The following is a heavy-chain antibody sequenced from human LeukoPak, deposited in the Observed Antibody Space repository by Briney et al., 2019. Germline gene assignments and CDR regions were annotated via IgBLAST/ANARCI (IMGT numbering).Heavy chain of an antibody. D-gene: IGHD2-8*02. CDR1: GFTFNNYV. V-gene: IGHV3-23*01. CDR2: IGGSGART. J-gene: IGHJ4*02. CDR3: AKDLVSGDWYWRGFDS. Sequence: GGSLRLSCAASGFTFNNYVMSWVRQAPGKGLEWVSTIGGSGARTYYADSVRGRFTISRDNSKNTVYLQLNSLRGEDTAVYYCAKDLVSGDWYWRGFDSWGQGTLFTVSS.